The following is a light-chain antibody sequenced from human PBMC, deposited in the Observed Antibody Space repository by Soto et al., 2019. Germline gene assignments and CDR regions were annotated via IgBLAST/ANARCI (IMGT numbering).Light chain of an antibody. CDR2: GAS. CDR1: QGISRY. V-gene: IGKV1-9*01. J-gene: IGKJ3*01. CDR3: QHLRNCRIT. Sequence: LTQSPASLSSSAGDRATISCRASQGISRYLAWYQQRAGQAPKLLIYGASTMDSGIPSRFSGSGSGTDFTLTIRSLQPEDCPMYDCQHLRNCRITLGSGTTVDVK.